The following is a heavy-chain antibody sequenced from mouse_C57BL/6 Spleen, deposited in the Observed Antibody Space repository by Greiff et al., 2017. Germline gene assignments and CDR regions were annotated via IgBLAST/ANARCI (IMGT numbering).Heavy chain of an antibody. Sequence: LQQSGPELVKPGDSVKISCKASGYSFTGYFMNWVMQSHGKSLEWIGRINPYNGDTFYNQKFKGKATLTVDKSSSTAHMELRSLTSEDSAVYYCARVTTVVADYAMDYWGQGTSVTVSS. V-gene: IGHV1-20*01. CDR2: INPYNGDT. CDR3: ARVTTVVADYAMDY. J-gene: IGHJ4*01. D-gene: IGHD1-1*01. CDR1: GYSFTGYF.